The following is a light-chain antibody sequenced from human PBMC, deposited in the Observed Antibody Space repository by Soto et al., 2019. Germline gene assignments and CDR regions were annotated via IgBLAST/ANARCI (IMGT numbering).Light chain of an antibody. Sequence: EIVLTESPGTQSLSPGERATLSCRASQSVSSSYLAWYQQKPGQAPRLLIYGASSRATGIPDRFSGSGSGIDFTLTISRLEPEDFAVYYCQQYGSSPTFGQGTKVDIK. V-gene: IGKV3-20*01. CDR3: QQYGSSPT. CDR1: QSVSSSY. J-gene: IGKJ1*01. CDR2: GAS.